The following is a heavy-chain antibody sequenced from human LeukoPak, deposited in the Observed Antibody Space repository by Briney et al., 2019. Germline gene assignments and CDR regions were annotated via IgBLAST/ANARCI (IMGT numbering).Heavy chain of an antibody. J-gene: IGHJ4*02. CDR2: TYYRSKWYT. D-gene: IGHD6-19*01. Sequence: SQTLSLTCAISGDSVSSSTAAWNWVRQSPWRGLEWLGRTYYRSKWYTDYAVSVRSRININPDTSKNQFSLQLNSVTPEDTAVYDCARYPTGWYLDYWGQGTLVTVSS. CDR3: ARYPTGWYLDY. CDR1: GDSVSSSTAA. V-gene: IGHV6-1*01.